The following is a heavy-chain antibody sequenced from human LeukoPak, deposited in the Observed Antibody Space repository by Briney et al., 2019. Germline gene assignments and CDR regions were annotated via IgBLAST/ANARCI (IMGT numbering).Heavy chain of an antibody. CDR1: GGSISSYY. CDR2: IYYSGST. D-gene: IGHD6-19*01. V-gene: IGHV4-59*01. J-gene: IGHJ4*02. CDR3: ARVRSSGCIDY. Sequence: SETLSLTCTVSGGSISSYYWSWIRQPPGKGLEWIGYIYYSGSTNYNPSLKSRVTISVDTSKNQFSLELSSVTAADTAVYYCARVRSSGCIDYWGQGTLVTVSS.